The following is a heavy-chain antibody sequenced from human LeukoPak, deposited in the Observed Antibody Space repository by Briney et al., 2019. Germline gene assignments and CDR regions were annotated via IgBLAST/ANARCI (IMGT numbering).Heavy chain of an antibody. V-gene: IGHV3-48*04. CDR2: ISSRGSGSTI. CDR3: ARYGRFLVRGVEFSYFDY. Sequence: PGGSLRLSCAASGFTFSSYSMNWVRQAPGKGLEWVSYISSRGSGSTIYYADSVKGRFTISRDSAKNSLYLQMNSLRAEDTAVYYCARYGRFLVRGVEFSYFDYWGQGTLVTVSS. CDR1: GFTFSSYS. D-gene: IGHD3-10*01. J-gene: IGHJ4*02.